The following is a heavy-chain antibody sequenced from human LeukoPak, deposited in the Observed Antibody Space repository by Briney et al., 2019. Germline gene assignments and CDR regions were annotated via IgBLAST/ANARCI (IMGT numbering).Heavy chain of an antibody. J-gene: IGHJ6*03. Sequence: GGSLSLSCTASGFTVSNNYMIGVREAPGGGVEWGALIYSGGTTNYADSVKGRFTIPRTNVNKSLDLQMNSLRAEDTAVYYFARDGRGYVTYSYYIDVWGKGTTVTVYS. CDR3: ARDGRGYVTYSYYIDV. CDR2: IYSGGTT. D-gene: IGHD5-12*01. CDR1: GFTVSNNY. V-gene: IGHV3-66*01.